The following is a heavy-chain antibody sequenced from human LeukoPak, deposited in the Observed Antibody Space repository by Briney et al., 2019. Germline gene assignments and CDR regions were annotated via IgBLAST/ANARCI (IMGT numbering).Heavy chain of an antibody. CDR1: GFTFSSYA. V-gene: IGHV3-23*01. Sequence: TGGSLRLSCAASGFTFSSYAMSWVRQAPGKWLEWVSAISGSGGSTYYADSVKGRFTISRDNSKNTLYLQMNSLRAEDTAVYYCAKGALGYCSSTSCYTDAFDIWGQGTMVTVSS. J-gene: IGHJ3*02. D-gene: IGHD2-2*02. CDR3: AKGALGYCSSTSCYTDAFDI. CDR2: ISGSGGST.